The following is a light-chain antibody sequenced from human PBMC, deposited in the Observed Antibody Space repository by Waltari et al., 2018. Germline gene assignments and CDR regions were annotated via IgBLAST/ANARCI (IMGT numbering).Light chain of an antibody. CDR2: DVN. CDR1: SSDVGSYNY. J-gene: IGLJ1*01. CDR3: SSYTSNTAYV. V-gene: IGLV2-14*03. Sequence: QAALTQPASVSGSPGQSITISCTGTSSDVGSYNYVSWYQQHPGPAPKLIIHDVNERPSGFSKRFSASKSGNTASLTISGLQAEDEANYYCSSYTSNTAYVFGSGTEVTVL.